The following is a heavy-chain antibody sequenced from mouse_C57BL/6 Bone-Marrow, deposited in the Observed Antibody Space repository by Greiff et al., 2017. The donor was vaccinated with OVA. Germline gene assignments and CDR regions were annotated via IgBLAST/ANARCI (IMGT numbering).Heavy chain of an antibody. Sequence: SAAGIDFSRYWMSWVRRAPGKGLEWIGEINPDSSTINYAPSLKDKFIISRDNAKNTLYLQMSKVRSEDTALYYCARFFYAMDYWGQGTSVTVSS. CDR2: INPDSSTI. CDR1: GIDFSRYW. J-gene: IGHJ4*01. CDR3: ARFFYAMDY. V-gene: IGHV4-1*01.